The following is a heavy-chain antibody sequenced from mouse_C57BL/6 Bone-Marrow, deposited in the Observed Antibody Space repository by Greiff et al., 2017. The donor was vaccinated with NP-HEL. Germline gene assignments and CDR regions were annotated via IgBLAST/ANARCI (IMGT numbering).Heavy chain of an antibody. V-gene: IGHV14-3*01. D-gene: IGHD2-3*01. Sequence: DVKLQESVAELVRPGASVKLSCTASGFNIKNTYMHWVKQRPEQGLEWIGRIAPANGNTKYAPKFQGQATITADTSSNTAYLQLSSLTSEDTAIYYCASYDGYFSMDYWGQGTSVTVSS. J-gene: IGHJ4*01. CDR1: GFNIKNTY. CDR3: ASYDGYFSMDY. CDR2: IAPANGNT.